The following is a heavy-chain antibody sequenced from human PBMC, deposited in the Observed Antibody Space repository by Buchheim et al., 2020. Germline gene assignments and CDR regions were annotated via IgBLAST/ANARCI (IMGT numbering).Heavy chain of an antibody. V-gene: IGHV3-48*03. CDR1: GFTFRSYE. D-gene: IGHD2-15*01. Sequence: EVQLVESGGGLVQPGGSLRLSCTASGFTFRSYEMNWVRQAPGKGLEWVSYISSTGGTIHYADSVKGRFTISRDNAKNSLYLQMDSLRAEDTAVYYCARYCSGGSCYSTDSNFDYWGQG. J-gene: IGHJ4*02. CDR3: ARYCSGGSCYSTDSNFDY. CDR2: ISSTGGTI.